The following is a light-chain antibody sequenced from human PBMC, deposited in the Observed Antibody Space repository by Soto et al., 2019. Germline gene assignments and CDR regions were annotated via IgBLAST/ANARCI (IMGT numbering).Light chain of an antibody. J-gene: IGKJ2*01. CDR3: QRYNAAPYT. V-gene: IGKV1-27*01. Sequence: DIQMTQSPSSLSASVGARVTITCRANQAISNYLAWYQQRPGKVPQVLIYAASTFQPGVPSRFSGRGSGSDFTLTISSLQPEDVATYYCQRYNAAPYTFGQGTKVEI. CDR1: QAISNY. CDR2: AAS.